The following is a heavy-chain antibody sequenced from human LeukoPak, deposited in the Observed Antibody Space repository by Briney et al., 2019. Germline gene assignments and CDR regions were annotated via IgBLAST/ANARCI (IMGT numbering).Heavy chain of an antibody. V-gene: IGHV3-53*01. CDR1: GFTFSSYS. D-gene: IGHD6-13*01. Sequence: GGSLRLSCAASGFTFSSYSMNWVRQAPGKGLEWVSLIYSRGGTSYADSVKGRFTISRDSSKNTLFLQMNSLRVEDTAVYYCARDPPGIAASGTYYWGQGTLVTVSS. CDR2: IYSRGGT. CDR3: ARDPPGIAASGTYY. J-gene: IGHJ4*02.